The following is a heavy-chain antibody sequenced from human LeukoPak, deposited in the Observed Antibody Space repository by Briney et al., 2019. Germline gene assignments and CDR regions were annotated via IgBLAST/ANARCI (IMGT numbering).Heavy chain of an antibody. D-gene: IGHD3-9*01. CDR2: ISSSSSYI. J-gene: IGHJ4*02. Sequence: PGGSLRLSCAASGFTFSSYSMNWVRQAPGKGLEWVSSISSSSSYIYYADSVKGRFTISRDNAKNSLYLQMNSLRAEDTAVYYCARDEGGDILTGFSYFDYWGQGTLVTVSS. V-gene: IGHV3-21*01. CDR1: GFTFSSYS. CDR3: ARDEGGDILTGFSYFDY.